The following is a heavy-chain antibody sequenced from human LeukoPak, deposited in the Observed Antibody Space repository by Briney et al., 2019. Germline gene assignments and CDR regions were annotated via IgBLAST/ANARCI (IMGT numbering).Heavy chain of an antibody. J-gene: IGHJ3*02. CDR3: ARDRGDYGTDAFDI. CDR2: ISSSSSTI. Sequence: GGSLRLSCIASGFTFRISGMNWVRQAPGKGLEWVSYISSSSSTIYYADSVKGRFTISRDNAKNSLYLQMNSLRAEDTAVYYCARDRGDYGTDAFDIWGQGTMVTVSS. D-gene: IGHD4-17*01. V-gene: IGHV3-48*01. CDR1: GFTFRISG.